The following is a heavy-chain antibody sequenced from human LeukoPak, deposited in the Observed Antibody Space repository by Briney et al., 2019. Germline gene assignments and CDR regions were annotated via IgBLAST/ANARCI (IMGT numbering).Heavy chain of an antibody. CDR1: GFTFSSYA. Sequence: PGGSLRLSCAASGFTFSSYAMSWVRQAPGKGLEWVSAISGSGGSTYYADSVKGRFTISRDNAKNSLYLQMNSLRVEDTGVYYCARGPRDPTEFCSGGRCSPTYEVWGQGTLLTVSS. CDR3: ARGPRDPTEFCSGGRCSPTYEV. D-gene: IGHD2-15*01. V-gene: IGHV3-23*01. CDR2: ISGSGGST. J-gene: IGHJ4*02.